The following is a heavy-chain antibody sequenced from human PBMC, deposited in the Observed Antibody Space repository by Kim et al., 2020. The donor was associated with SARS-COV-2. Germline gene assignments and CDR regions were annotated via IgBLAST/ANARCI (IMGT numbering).Heavy chain of an antibody. Sequence: GGSLRLSCAASGFTFDDYAMHWVRQAPGKGLEWVSLISGDGGSTYYADSVKGRFTISRDNSKNSLYLQMNSLRTEDTALYYCAKDTWFGELLGYIGAFDIWGQGTMVTVSS. J-gene: IGHJ3*02. D-gene: IGHD3-10*01. CDR1: GFTFDDYA. V-gene: IGHV3-43*02. CDR3: AKDTWFGELLGYIGAFDI. CDR2: ISGDGGST.